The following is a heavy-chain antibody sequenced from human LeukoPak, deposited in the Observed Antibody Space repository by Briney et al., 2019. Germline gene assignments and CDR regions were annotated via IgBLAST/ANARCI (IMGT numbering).Heavy chain of an antibody. D-gene: IGHD3-22*01. V-gene: IGHV5-51*01. CDR1: GYSLTRLW. CDR3: ARLRMYYDSSGYYLDY. Sequence: GESLKISLQGSGYSLTRLWMGRVPQMPGKGPEWVGIIYPRPSDPRYSPSFQGQVSISAVKSIIPAYLQWGSLKASDTAMYYCARLRMYYDSSGYYLDYWGQGTLVTVSS. CDR2: IYPRPSDP. J-gene: IGHJ4*02.